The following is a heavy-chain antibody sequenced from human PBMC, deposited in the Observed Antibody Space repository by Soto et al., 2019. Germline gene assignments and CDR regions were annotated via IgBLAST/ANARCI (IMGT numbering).Heavy chain of an antibody. CDR2: IEWDDDK. CDR1: GFSLSTNGMS. Sequence: SGPTLVNPKQTLTLTCTFSGFSLSTNGMSVSWIRQPPGKALEWLARIEWDDDKYYRKSLKTRLTISKDTSKNQVVLTMTNMDPVDTGTFFCARLRRDSSGELDCWGQGARVTVSS. J-gene: IGHJ4*02. D-gene: IGHD6-25*01. V-gene: IGHV2-70*11. CDR3: ARLRRDSSGELDC.